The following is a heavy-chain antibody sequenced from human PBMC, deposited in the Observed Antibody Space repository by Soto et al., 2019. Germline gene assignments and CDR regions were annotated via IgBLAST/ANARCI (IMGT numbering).Heavy chain of an antibody. D-gene: IGHD6-13*01. Sequence: EVQLLESGGGLVQPGGSLRLSCSASGFTFTSYAMSWVRQAPGKGLEWVSALSGSGGSTYYADSVKGRFTITRDNSKNTLYLQMNSLRAEDTAVYYCAKERGSRRVLDYWGQGTLVTVSS. CDR2: LSGSGGST. CDR3: AKERGSRRVLDY. V-gene: IGHV3-23*01. CDR1: GFTFTSYA. J-gene: IGHJ4*02.